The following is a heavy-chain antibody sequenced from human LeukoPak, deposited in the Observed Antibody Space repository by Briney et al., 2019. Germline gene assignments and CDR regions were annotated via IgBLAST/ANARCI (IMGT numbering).Heavy chain of an antibody. Sequence: ASVKVSCKASGYTFTGYYMHWVRQAPGQGLEWMGRINPNSGGTNYAQKFQGRVTMTRDTSISTAYMELSRLRSDDTAVYYCAMTLAAADDGDFDHSAHGTLVTVSS. CDR2: INPNSGGT. V-gene: IGHV1-2*06. J-gene: IGHJ4*01. CDR3: AMTLAAADDGDFDH. D-gene: IGHD6-13*01. CDR1: GYTFTGYY.